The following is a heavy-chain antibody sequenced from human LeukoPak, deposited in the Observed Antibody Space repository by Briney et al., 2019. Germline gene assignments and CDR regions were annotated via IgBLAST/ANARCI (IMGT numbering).Heavy chain of an antibody. Sequence: SQTLSLTCVISGDSVSSNIAAWNWLRQSPSRGLEWLGRTYYRSKWYNDYEPSVKSRISINPDTSKNQFSLQLNSMTPEDTAVYYCARDENGMDVWAQGTTVTVSS. CDR2: TYYRSKWYN. CDR1: GDSVSSNIAA. J-gene: IGHJ6*02. V-gene: IGHV6-1*01. CDR3: ARDENGMDV.